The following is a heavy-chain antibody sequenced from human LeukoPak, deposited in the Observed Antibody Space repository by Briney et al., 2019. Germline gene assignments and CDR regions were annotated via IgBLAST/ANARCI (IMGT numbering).Heavy chain of an antibody. J-gene: IGHJ4*02. CDR3: ARNSGSGFDY. CDR1: GYTSTSYY. D-gene: IGHD2-15*01. Sequence: ASLKVSCKASGYTSTSYYIVWVRQAPGEGLEWMGRIDPSSGSTSYAQKFQGRVTMTTGTSTSTVYMELSSLISEDTAVYYCARNSGSGFDYWGQGTLVTVSS. V-gene: IGHV1-46*01. CDR2: IDPSSGST.